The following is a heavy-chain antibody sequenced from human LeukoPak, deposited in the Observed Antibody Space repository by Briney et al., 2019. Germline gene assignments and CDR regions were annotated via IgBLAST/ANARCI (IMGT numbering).Heavy chain of an antibody. J-gene: IGHJ4*02. V-gene: IGHV4-4*02. Sequence: MPSETLSLTCAVSGGSITSNNWWTWVRQPPGKGLEWIGEINHSGSTNYNPSLKSRVTISVDKSKNQFSLTLTSVTAADTGVYYCARGGSNSDNSWATDSWGQGTQVTVSS. CDR2: INHSGST. CDR3: ARGGSNSDNSWATDS. CDR1: GGSITSNNW. D-gene: IGHD6-13*01.